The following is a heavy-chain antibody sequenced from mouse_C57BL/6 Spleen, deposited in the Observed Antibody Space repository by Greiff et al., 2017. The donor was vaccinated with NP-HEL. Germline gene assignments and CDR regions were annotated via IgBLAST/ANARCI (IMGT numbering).Heavy chain of an antibody. D-gene: IGHD1-1*01. CDR3: ARPGYYGSSYYYAMDY. Sequence: DVMLVESGGGLVKPGGSLKLSCAASGFTFSDYGMHWVRQAPEKGLEWVAYISSGSSTIYYADTVKGRFTISRDNAKNTLFLQMTSLRSDDTAMYYCARPGYYGSSYYYAMDYWGQGTSVTVSS. V-gene: IGHV5-17*01. CDR2: ISSGSSTI. CDR1: GFTFSDYG. J-gene: IGHJ4*01.